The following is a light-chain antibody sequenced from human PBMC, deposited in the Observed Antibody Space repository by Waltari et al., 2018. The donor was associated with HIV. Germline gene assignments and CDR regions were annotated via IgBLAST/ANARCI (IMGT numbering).Light chain of an antibody. Sequence: DIQMTQSPSPLPASLGDRVTITCRASQTINISLNWYRQNPGKHPDLLIYAAPSLQSGVPSRFSGTGSGTDFTLTINGLQGEDFATYYCQQSYSGLTFGPGTKVDV. CDR2: AAP. CDR3: QQSYSGLT. V-gene: IGKV1-39*01. CDR1: QTINIS. J-gene: IGKJ3*01.